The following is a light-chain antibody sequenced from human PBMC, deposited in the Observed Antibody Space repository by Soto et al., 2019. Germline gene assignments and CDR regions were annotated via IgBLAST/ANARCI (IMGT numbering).Light chain of an antibody. CDR3: ETWDINTHVV. V-gene: IGLV4-60*02. CDR1: SGHTTYI. J-gene: IGLJ2*01. CDR2: LETSGSY. Sequence: QPVLTQSSSASASLGSSVKLTCTLSSGHTTYIIAWHQQQPGKAPRYLMKLETSGSYNKGSGVPDRFSASSSGADRYLTISNLQFEDEADYYCETWDINTHVVFGGGTKLTVL.